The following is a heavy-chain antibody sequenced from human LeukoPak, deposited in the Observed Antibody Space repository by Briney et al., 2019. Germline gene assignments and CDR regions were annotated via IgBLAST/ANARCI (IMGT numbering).Heavy chain of an antibody. V-gene: IGHV4-59*01. J-gene: IGHJ4*02. CDR3: AREHDYGDYVSD. D-gene: IGHD4-17*01. CDR1: GGXXXSYY. Sequence: GGXXXSYYWSWLRQPPGKGLEWIGYIYYSGSTNYNPSLKSRVTISVDTSKNQFSLKLSSVTAADTAVYYCAREHDYGDYVSDWGQGTLVTVSS. CDR2: IYYSGST.